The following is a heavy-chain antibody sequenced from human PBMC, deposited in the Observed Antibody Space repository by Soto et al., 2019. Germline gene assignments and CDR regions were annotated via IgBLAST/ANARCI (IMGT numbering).Heavy chain of an antibody. Sequence: NPSETLSLTCTVSGGFISSSSYYWGWIRQSPGKGLEWIGSIYYSGISYYNPSLKSRATISVDTSKNQFSLKLSSVTAADTAVYYCARPLAGELATLYYWGQGNLVTVSS. CDR1: GGFISSSSYY. CDR3: ARPLAGELATLYY. V-gene: IGHV4-39*01. CDR2: IYYSGIS. D-gene: IGHD1-7*01. J-gene: IGHJ4*02.